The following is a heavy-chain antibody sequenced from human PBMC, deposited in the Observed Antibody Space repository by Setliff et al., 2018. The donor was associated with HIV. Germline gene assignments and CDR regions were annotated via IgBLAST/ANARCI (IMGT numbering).Heavy chain of an antibody. CDR3: SRSGVPPYYYYGMDV. V-gene: IGHV1-8*02. D-gene: IGHD3-10*01. CDR2: MNPNSGHA. J-gene: IGHJ6*02. Sequence: ASVKVSCKASGYTFTNYDINWVRQSPGQGLEWLGWMNPNSGHAGSAQMFQGRLTMTRDTSTSTAFMELRSLKADDTGIYYCSRSGVPPYYYYGMDVWGQGTTVTVSS. CDR1: GYTFTNYD.